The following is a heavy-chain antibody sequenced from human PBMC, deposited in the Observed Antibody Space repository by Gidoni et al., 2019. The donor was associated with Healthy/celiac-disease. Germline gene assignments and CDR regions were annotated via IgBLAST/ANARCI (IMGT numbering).Heavy chain of an antibody. Sequence: QVQLQQWGAGLLRPSDSMSRTCAVSGGSFRGYYWSWIRQPPGKGLEWIGEIKDSGSTNYNPSLKSVVSISVDTSKIQFSLTLSSVTASDTAVYYCARSPVDFWRGQFDDWGQGTLVTVSS. V-gene: IGHV4-34*01. CDR3: ARSPVDFWRGQFDD. CDR1: GGSFRGYY. J-gene: IGHJ4*02. D-gene: IGHD3-3*01. CDR2: IKDSGST.